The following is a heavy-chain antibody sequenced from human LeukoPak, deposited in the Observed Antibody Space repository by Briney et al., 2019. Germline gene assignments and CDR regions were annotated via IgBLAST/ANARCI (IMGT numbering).Heavy chain of an antibody. Sequence: SETLCLTCTVSGGSISSSSYHWGWIRQPQGKGLEWIGSIYYSGSTYYNPSLKSRVTISVDTSKNQFSLKLSSVTAADTAVYYCARQEYYYGSGSYYKLGYWGQGTLVTVSS. CDR3: ARQEYYYGSGSYYKLGY. J-gene: IGHJ4*02. CDR2: IYYSGST. CDR1: GGSISSSSYH. V-gene: IGHV4-39*01. D-gene: IGHD3-10*01.